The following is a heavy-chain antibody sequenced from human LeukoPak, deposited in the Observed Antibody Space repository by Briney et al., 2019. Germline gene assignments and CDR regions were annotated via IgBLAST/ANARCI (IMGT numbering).Heavy chain of an antibody. CDR2: ISSSSGDI. V-gene: IGHV3-21*01. CDR1: GFIFSSYA. Sequence: GESLRLSCTASGFIFSSYALNWVRRAPGQGLEWVSSISSSSGDIYYTDSVKGRFTISRDNDRKSLYLQMNSLRVEDTAVYYCVRDYGGSSGAFDLWGQGTMVTVSS. D-gene: IGHD4-23*01. CDR3: VRDYGGSSGAFDL. J-gene: IGHJ3*01.